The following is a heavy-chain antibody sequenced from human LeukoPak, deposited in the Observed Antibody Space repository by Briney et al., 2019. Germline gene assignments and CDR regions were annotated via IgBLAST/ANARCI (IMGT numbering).Heavy chain of an antibody. D-gene: IGHD5-18*01. J-gene: IGHJ4*02. CDR1: GFTFNNAW. V-gene: IGHV3-15*01. CDR3: SIDRGNSYGFYPH. CDR2: IKSKTDGGPT. Sequence: PGGSLRLSCAASGFTFNNAWMSWVRQAPGKGLEWVGRIKSKTDGGPTDYAAPVKGRFTISRDDSKNTLHLQMNSLKTEDTAVYYCSIDRGNSYGFYPHWGQGTLVTVSS.